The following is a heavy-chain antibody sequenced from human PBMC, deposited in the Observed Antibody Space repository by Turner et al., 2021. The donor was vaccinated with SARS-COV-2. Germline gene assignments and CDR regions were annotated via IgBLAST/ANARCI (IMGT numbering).Heavy chain of an antibody. CDR1: GFTFSTYG. V-gene: IGHV3-30*18. Sequence: QVQLVESGGGGVQPGRSLRLSCVASGFTFSTYGMHWVRQAPGKGLEWVAVISYHGSNKYYADSVKGRFTISRDNSKNTLYLQMNSLRAEDTAVYYCAKDHVTVAAYFDYWGQGTLVTVSS. CDR2: ISYHGSNK. J-gene: IGHJ4*02. D-gene: IGHD6-19*01. CDR3: AKDHVTVAAYFDY.